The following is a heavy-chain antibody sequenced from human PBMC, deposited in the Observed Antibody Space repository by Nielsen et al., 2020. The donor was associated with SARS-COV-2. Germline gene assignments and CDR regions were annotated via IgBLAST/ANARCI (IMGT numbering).Heavy chain of an antibody. D-gene: IGHD3-16*01. CDR2: ISYEGSKK. Sequence: GESLKISCAASGFTFSNYAMHWVRQAPGKGLEWVASISYEGSKKYYADSLTGRFTVSRDTSKNTVYLQMNSLLVEDTAVYHCAKRRAVFMLTFGGEGAMDVWGQGTTVSVSS. CDR3: AKRRAVFMLTFGGEGAMDV. V-gene: IGHV3-30*14. J-gene: IGHJ6*02. CDR1: GFTFSNYA.